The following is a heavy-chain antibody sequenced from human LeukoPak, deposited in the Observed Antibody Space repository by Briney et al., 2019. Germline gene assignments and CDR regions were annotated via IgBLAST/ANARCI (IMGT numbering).Heavy chain of an antibody. V-gene: IGHV3-33*01. J-gene: IGHJ4*02. Sequence: GGSLRLSCAASGFTFSNYGMHWVRQAPGKGLEWVAVIWYDGSNKYYADSVKGRFTISRDNSKNTLYLQMNSLRAEDTAVYYCARDGGYGSYFDYWGQGTLVTVSS. CDR1: GFTFSNYG. CDR3: ARDGGYGSYFDY. D-gene: IGHD5-12*01. CDR2: IWYDGSNK.